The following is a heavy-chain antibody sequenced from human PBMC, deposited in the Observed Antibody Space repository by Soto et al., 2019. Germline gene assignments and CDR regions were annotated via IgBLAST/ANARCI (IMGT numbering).Heavy chain of an antibody. V-gene: IGHV1-69*01. Sequence: QVQLVQSGAEVKKPGSSVTVSCKTSGGTFSKDAINWVRQAPGQGLEWMGLLIPVFGSPIYAQKFQGRIRITADESTSTAFMDLSSLRSEDTAVYYCTRVLGYTFEPGKTRYYAMDVWGKGITVSVSS. CDR1: GGTFSKDA. D-gene: IGHD5-18*01. CDR3: TRVLGYTFEPGKTRYYAMDV. CDR2: LIPVFGSP. J-gene: IGHJ6*03.